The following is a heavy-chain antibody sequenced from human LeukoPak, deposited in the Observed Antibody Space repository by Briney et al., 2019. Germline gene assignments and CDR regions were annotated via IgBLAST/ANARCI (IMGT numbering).Heavy chain of an antibody. V-gene: IGHV4-34*01. CDR1: GGSFSGYY. CDR2: INHSGST. J-gene: IGHJ5*02. D-gene: IGHD4-17*01. CDR3: ARARRTTVTTHWFDP. Sequence: SETLSLTCAVYGGSFSGYYWSWIRQPPGEGLEWIGEINHSGSTNYNPSLKSRVTISVDTSKNQFSLKLSSVTAADTAVYYCARARRTTVTTHWFDPWGQGTLVTVSS.